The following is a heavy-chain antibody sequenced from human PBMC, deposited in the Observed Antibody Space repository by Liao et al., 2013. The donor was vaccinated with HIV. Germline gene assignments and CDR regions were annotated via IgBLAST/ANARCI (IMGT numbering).Heavy chain of an antibody. CDR2: IYHSGST. J-gene: IGHJ6*03. Sequence: QVQLQESGSGLVKPSQTLSLTCAVSGGSISSGGYSWSWIRQPPGKGLEWIGYIYHSGSTYYNPSLKSRVTISVDRSKNQFSLKLSSVTAADTAVYYCARGRGFYYMDVWGKGTTVTVSS. CDR3: ARGRGFYYMDV. D-gene: IGHD3-10*01. CDR1: GGSISSGGYS. V-gene: IGHV4-30-2*01.